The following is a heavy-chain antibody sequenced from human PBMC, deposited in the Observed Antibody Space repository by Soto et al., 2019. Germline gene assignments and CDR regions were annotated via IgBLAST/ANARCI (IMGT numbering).Heavy chain of an antibody. J-gene: IGHJ4*02. CDR3: AKDTIRFLEWSHPRYFDY. CDR2: ISGSGGST. D-gene: IGHD3-3*01. Sequence: GGSLRLSCAASGFTFSSYAMSWVRQAPGKGLEWVSAISGSGGSTYYADSVKGRFTISRDNSKNTLYLQMNSLRAEDTAVYYCAKDTIRFLEWSHPRYFDYWGQGTLVTVSS. CDR1: GFTFSSYA. V-gene: IGHV3-23*01.